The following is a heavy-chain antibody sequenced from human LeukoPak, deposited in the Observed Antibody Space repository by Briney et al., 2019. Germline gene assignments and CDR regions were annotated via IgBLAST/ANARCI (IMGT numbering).Heavy chain of an antibody. CDR1: GGSISSGGYY. CDR3: ARKFEEIVPAAERVSWFDP. J-gene: IGHJ5*02. V-gene: IGHV4-30-2*01. D-gene: IGHD2-2*01. Sequence: SETLSLTCTVSGGSISSGGYYWSWIRQPPGKGLEWIGYIYHSGSTYYNPSLKSRVTISVDRSKNQFSLKLSSVTAADTAVYYCARKFEEIVPAAERVSWFDPWGQGTLVTVSS. CDR2: IYHSGST.